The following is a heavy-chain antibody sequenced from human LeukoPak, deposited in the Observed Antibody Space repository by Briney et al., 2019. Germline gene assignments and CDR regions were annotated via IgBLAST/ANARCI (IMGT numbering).Heavy chain of an antibody. D-gene: IGHD3-10*01. CDR2: ISGSGGST. Sequence: GGSLRLSCAASGFTFSSYAISWVRQAPGKGLEWVSAISGSGGSTYYADSVKGRSTISRDNSKNTLYLQMNSLRAEDTAVYYCAKGRSGNYYPDWYFDLWGRGTLVTVSS. CDR3: AKGRSGNYYPDWYFDL. V-gene: IGHV3-23*01. J-gene: IGHJ2*01. CDR1: GFTFSSYA.